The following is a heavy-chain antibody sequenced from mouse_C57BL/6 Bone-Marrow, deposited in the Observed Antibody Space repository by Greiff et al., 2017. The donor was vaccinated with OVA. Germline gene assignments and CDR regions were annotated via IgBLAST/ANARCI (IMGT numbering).Heavy chain of an antibody. CDR2: IYPGDGDT. CDR3: ARTVGGDWFAY. D-gene: IGHD1-1*01. V-gene: IGHV1-82*01. J-gene: IGHJ3*01. Sequence: VKLMESGPELVKPGASVKISCKASGYAFSSSWMNWVKQRPGKGLEWIGRIYPGDGDTNYNGKFKGKATLTADKSSSTAYMQLSSLTSEDSAVYFCARTVGGDWFAYWGQGTLVTVSA. CDR1: GYAFSSSW.